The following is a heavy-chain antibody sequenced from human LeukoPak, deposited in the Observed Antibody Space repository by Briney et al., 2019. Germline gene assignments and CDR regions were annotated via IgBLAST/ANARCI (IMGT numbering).Heavy chain of an antibody. V-gene: IGHV4-59*01. CDR3: ARVTGYMTEDYFDY. J-gene: IGHJ4*02. CDR1: AGSISSYY. CDR2: IYYSGIT. Sequence: PSETLSLTCTVSAGSISSYYWNWIRQPPGKGLEWIGYIYYSGITNYNPSLKSRVTISVGTSKSQFSLTLTSVTAADTAVYYCARVTGYMTEDYFDYWGQGTLITVSS. D-gene: IGHD6-13*01.